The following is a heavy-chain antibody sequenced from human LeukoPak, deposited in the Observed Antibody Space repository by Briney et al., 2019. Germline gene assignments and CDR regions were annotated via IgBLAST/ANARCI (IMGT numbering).Heavy chain of an antibody. Sequence: KPSETLSLTCTVSGGSISSSSYYWGWIRQPPGKGLEWFGSIYYSGSTYYNPSLKSRVTISVDTSKNQFSLKLSSVTAADTAVYYCARHYDSRLFDYWGQGTLVTVSS. CDR1: GGSISSSSYY. J-gene: IGHJ4*02. CDR3: ARHYDSRLFDY. V-gene: IGHV4-39*01. CDR2: IYYSGST. D-gene: IGHD3-22*01.